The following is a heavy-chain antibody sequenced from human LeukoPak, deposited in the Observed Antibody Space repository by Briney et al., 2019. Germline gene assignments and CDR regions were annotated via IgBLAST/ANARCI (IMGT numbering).Heavy chain of an antibody. CDR3: ARDLVGATVVLNWFDP. CDR1: GGSISSSSYY. CDR2: IYYSGST. D-gene: IGHD1-26*01. Sequence: SDTLSLTCTVSGGSISSSSYYWGWIRQPPGKGLEWIGSIYYSGSTYYNPSLKSRVTISVDTSKNQFSLKLSSVTAADTAVYYCARDLVGATVVLNWFDPWGQGTLVTVSS. J-gene: IGHJ5*02. V-gene: IGHV4-39*07.